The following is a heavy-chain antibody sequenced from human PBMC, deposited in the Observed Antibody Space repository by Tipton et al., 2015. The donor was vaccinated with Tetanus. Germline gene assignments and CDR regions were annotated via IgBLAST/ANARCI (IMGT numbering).Heavy chain of an antibody. V-gene: IGHV3-7*01. Sequence: SLRLSCAASGFTFSSYWMSWVRQAPGKGLEWVANIKQDGSEKYYVDSVKGRFTISRDNAKNPLYLQMNSLRAEDTAVYYCAREDPIAVAGKTYYYMDVWGKGTTVTVSS. D-gene: IGHD6-19*01. CDR2: IKQDGSEK. CDR1: GFTFSSYW. CDR3: AREDPIAVAGKTYYYMDV. J-gene: IGHJ6*03.